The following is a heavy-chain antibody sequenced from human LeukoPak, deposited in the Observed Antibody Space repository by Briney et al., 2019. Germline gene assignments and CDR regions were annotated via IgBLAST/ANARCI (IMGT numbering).Heavy chain of an antibody. D-gene: IGHD6-19*01. CDR3: ARHRSSGWYSWFDP. Sequence: ASVKVSCKASGYTFIDDYIYWVRQAPGQGLEWMGWINPNSGGTKYAQKFQGRVIMTRDTSISTAYMDLSKLRSDDTAVYYCARHRSSGWYSWFDPWGQGTLITVSS. CDR2: INPNSGGT. V-gene: IGHV1-2*02. CDR1: GYTFIDDY. J-gene: IGHJ5*02.